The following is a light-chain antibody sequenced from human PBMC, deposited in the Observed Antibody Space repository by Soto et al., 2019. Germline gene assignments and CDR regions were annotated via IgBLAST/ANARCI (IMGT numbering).Light chain of an antibody. CDR3: QKYNSAPWT. V-gene: IGKV1-27*01. Sequence: DIHMNQSPSSLSAAVGDRVTITSRASQGISNYLAWYQQKPGKVPKLLIYAASTLQSGVPSRFSGSGSGTYFTLTISSLQPEDVATYYCQKYNSAPWTFGQGTKVDIK. CDR2: AAS. J-gene: IGKJ1*01. CDR1: QGISNY.